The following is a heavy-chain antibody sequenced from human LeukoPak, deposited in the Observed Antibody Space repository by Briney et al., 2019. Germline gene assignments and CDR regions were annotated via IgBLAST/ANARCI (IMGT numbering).Heavy chain of an antibody. D-gene: IGHD5-18*01. J-gene: IGHJ4*02. V-gene: IGHV4-61*08. Sequence: SETLSLTCTVSGGSISSGDYYWSWIRQPPGKGLEWIGYIYYSGSTNYNPSLKSRVTISVDTSKNQFSLKLTSVTAADTAVYYCARNFRSVDTAMVGYWGQGTLVTVSS. CDR3: ARNFRSVDTAMVGY. CDR2: IYYSGST. CDR1: GGSISSGDYY.